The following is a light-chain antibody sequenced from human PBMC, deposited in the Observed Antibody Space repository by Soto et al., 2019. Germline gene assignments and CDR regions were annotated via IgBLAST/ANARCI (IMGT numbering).Light chain of an antibody. CDR3: SSYAGSNIVV. CDR2: EVS. V-gene: IGLV2-8*01. J-gene: IGLJ2*01. CDR1: SSDVGGYNF. Sequence: QSALTQPPSASGSPGQSVTISCTGTSSDVGGYNFVSWYQQHPGKAPKLMIYEVSERPSGVPDRFSGSKSGNTASLTVSGLQVEEEADYYCSSYAGSNIVVFGGGTKLTVL.